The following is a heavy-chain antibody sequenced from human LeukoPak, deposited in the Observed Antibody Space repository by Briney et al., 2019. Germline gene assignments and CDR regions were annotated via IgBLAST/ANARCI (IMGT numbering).Heavy chain of an antibody. D-gene: IGHD6-19*01. J-gene: IGHJ3*02. CDR2: IYYSGST. CDR3: ARDHSSGWYRGAFDI. V-gene: IGHV4-59*01. CDR1: GGSISSYY. Sequence: SETLSLTCTVSGGSISSYYWSWIRQPPGKGLERIGHIYYSGSTNYNPSLKSRGTISVDTSKNQFSLKLSSVTAADTAMYYCARDHSSGWYRGAFDIWGQGTRLTVSS.